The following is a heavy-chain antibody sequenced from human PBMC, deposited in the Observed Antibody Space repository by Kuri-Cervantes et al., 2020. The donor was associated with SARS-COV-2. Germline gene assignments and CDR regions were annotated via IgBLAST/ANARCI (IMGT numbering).Heavy chain of an antibody. Sequence: SVKVSCKASGHTFTSYAISWVRQAPGQGLEWMGRIIPILGTANYAQKFQGRVTITADKSTSTAYMELSSLRSEDTAVYYCAREPGGGYYPHWGQGTLVTVSS. V-gene: IGHV1-69*04. CDR3: AREPGGGYYPH. J-gene: IGHJ4*02. CDR1: GHTFTSYA. CDR2: IIPILGTA. D-gene: IGHD3-22*01.